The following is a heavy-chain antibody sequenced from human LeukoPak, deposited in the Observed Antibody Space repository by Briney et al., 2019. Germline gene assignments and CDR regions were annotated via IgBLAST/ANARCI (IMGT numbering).Heavy chain of an antibody. CDR1: GFTFSSYW. D-gene: IGHD5-24*01. J-gene: IGHJ4*02. CDR3: GRGWAVDF. V-gene: IGHV3-7*01. Sequence: PGGSLRLSCAASGFTFSSYWMSWVRQAPGKGLEWVANIKQDGSEKYYVDSVKGRFTISRDNAKNSVYLQMNSLRVEDPAVYYCGRGWAVDFWGQGTLVTVSS. CDR2: IKQDGSEK.